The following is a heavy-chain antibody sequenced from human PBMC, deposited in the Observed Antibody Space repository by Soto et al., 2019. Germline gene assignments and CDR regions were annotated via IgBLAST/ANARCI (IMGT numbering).Heavy chain of an antibody. CDR3: AHSRGGCDCHRAYSPDYYYGLDV. V-gene: IGHV2-5*02. Sequence: QITLKESGPTLVKPTQTLTLTCTFSGFSLNTGGLGVGWIRQPPGKALEWLALIYWDGDTRYSPSLRTRLSITKDLSNNQVVLTMANMDPVDTAKYDCAHSRGGCDCHRAYSPDYYYGLDVWGQGTTVTVS. CDR2: IYWDGDT. J-gene: IGHJ6*02. CDR1: GFSLNTGGLG. D-gene: IGHD2-21*02.